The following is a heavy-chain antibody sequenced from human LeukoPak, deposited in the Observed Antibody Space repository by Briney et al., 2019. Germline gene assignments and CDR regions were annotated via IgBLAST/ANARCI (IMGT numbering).Heavy chain of an antibody. J-gene: IGHJ4*02. CDR2: ISGSGGST. D-gene: IGHD4-17*01. CDR1: GFTFSSSA. V-gene: IGHV3-23*01. Sequence: PGGSLRLSCAASGFTFSSSAMSWVRQAPGKGLEWVSAISGSGGSTYYADSVKGRFTISRDNSKNTLYLQMNSLRAEDTAVYYCAKDHYVDYIADYFDYWGQGTLVTVSS. CDR3: AKDHYVDYIADYFDY.